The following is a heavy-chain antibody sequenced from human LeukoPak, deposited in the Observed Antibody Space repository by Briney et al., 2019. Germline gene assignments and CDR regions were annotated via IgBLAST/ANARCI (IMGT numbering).Heavy chain of an antibody. J-gene: IGHJ4*02. Sequence: GGSLRLSCAVSGITLGNYGMSWVRQAPGKGLEWVAGISDRGGSTNYADSVKGRFTISRDNPKNTLYLQMNSLRAEDTALYFCAKRGVVIRVILVGFHKEAYYFESWDQGALVTVSS. CDR1: GITLGNYG. CDR2: ISDRGGST. V-gene: IGHV3-23*01. D-gene: IGHD3/OR15-3a*01. CDR3: AKRGVVIRVILVGFHKEAYYFES.